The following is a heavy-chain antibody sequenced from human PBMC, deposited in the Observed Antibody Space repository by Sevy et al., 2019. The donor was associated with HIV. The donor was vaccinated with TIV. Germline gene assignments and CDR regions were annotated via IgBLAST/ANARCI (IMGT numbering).Heavy chain of an antibody. D-gene: IGHD3-10*01. Sequence: VGSLRLSCTASGFTFSAYSMNWVRQAPGKGLEWLSYISTGTDHIHYADSAKGRFTISRDDAKKSVYLEMKSLRDQDTALYYCVRRGVDAYNVYFDLWGQGTLVTVSS. J-gene: IGHJ4*02. CDR1: GFTFSAYS. CDR2: ISTGTDHI. V-gene: IGHV3-21*05. CDR3: VRRGVDAYNVYFDL.